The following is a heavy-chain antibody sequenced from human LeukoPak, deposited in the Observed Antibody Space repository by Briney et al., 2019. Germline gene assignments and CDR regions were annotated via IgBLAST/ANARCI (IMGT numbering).Heavy chain of an antibody. CDR1: GGSISSYY. J-gene: IGHJ6*03. D-gene: IGHD2-2*01. V-gene: IGHV4-59*01. Sequence: PSETLSLTCTVSGGSISSYYWSWIRQPPGKGLEWIGYIYYSGSTNYNPSLKSRVTISVDTSRNQFSLKLSSVTAADTAVYYCAKIVVVPAATRYYYYYMDVWGKGTTVTVSS. CDR3: AKIVVVPAATRYYYYYMDV. CDR2: IYYSGST.